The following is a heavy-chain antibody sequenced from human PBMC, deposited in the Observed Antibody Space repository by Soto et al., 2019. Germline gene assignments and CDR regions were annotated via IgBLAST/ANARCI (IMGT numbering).Heavy chain of an antibody. CDR3: ARGRYSYETIYYKFYYSALDV. CDR2: INDNGGT. V-gene: IGHV4-34*01. Sequence: KTSETLSLTCGVYGGSIRGYYWSWIRQSPGKGLEWIGDINDNGGTNYNPSRKSRVTTSLDTSKKQVSLMVSSVTAADTAVYYCARGRYSYETIYYKFYYSALDVWGQGTTVTVSS. D-gene: IGHD3-10*01. CDR1: GGSIRGYY. J-gene: IGHJ6*02.